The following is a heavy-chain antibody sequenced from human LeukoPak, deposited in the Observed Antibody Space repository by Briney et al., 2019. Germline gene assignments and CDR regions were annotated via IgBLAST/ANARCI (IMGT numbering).Heavy chain of an antibody. D-gene: IGHD3-10*01. J-gene: IGHJ6*03. CDR1: GDSIISYY. Sequence: SETLSLTCTVSGDSIISYYWTWIRQSPGKGLEWIGQIYFSGATYYNPSLNSRVTISIDKSKSQFSLKLGSLTAADTAVYYCARGPPLRVGRGFYYMDVWDKGTTVTVSS. V-gene: IGHV4-59*01. CDR3: ARGPPLRVGRGFYYMDV. CDR2: IYFSGAT.